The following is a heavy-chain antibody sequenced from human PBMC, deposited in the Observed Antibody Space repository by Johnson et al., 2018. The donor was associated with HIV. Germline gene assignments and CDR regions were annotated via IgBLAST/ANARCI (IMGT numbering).Heavy chain of an antibody. J-gene: IGHJ3*02. Sequence: QVQLVESGGGVVQPGKSLTLSCVGSGLSFSNFGIHWVRQAPGKGPEWVAVISYDGSNKYYADSVKGRFTISRDNSKNTLYLQMNSLRAEDTAVYYCARDRGGIAEQSGAFDIWGQGTMVTVSS. CDR2: ISYDGSNK. CDR3: ARDRGGIAEQSGAFDI. V-gene: IGHV3-30*03. CDR1: GLSFSNFG. D-gene: IGHD6-13*01.